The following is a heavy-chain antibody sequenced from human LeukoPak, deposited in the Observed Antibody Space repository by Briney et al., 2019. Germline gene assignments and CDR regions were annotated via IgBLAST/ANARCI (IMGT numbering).Heavy chain of an antibody. CDR1: GFTFNIYS. D-gene: IGHD2-21*02. V-gene: IGHV3-21*01. CDR3: VRDQYCGGDWYSDYYYGMDV. Sequence: GGSLRLSCAASGFTFNIYSMSWVRQAPGKGLEWVSSISSTSSYKYYADSLKGRFTISRDNAKDSLFLQMNSLRAEDTAVYFCVRDQYCGGDWYSDYYYGMDVWGQGSTVTVSS. J-gene: IGHJ6*02. CDR2: ISSTSSYK.